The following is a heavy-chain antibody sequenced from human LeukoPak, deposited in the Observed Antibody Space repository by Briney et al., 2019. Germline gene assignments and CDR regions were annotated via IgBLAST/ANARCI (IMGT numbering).Heavy chain of an antibody. CDR3: AKDQERYFDWSPFDY. V-gene: IGHV3-30*02. J-gene: IGHJ4*02. CDR2: TRYDGSNK. Sequence: GGSLRLSCAASGFTFNTYGMHWLRQAPGKGLEWVAFTRYDGSNKYYADSVKGRFTISRDNSKNTLYLQMNSLRAEDTSVYYCAKDQERYFDWSPFDYWGQGTLVTVSS. CDR1: GFTFNTYG. D-gene: IGHD3-9*01.